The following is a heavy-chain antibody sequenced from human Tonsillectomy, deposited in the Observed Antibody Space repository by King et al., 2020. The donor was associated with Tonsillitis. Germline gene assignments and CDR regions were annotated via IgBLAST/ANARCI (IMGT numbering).Heavy chain of an antibody. CDR2: IYRSGTT. D-gene: IGHD1-7*01. CDR1: GSPFSSGYY. CDR3: ESWSSLPATTWFDR. V-gene: IGHV4-38-2*01. J-gene: IGHJ5*02. Sequence: VQLQESGPGLVKPSETLSLPCAVSGSPFSSGYYWGWIRPPPGKGLEWIGSIYRSGTTYYNPSLKSRVTMSVDTSKNRFSLKLSSLTAALTAVDYSESWSSLPATTWFDRWGQGTLVTVSS.